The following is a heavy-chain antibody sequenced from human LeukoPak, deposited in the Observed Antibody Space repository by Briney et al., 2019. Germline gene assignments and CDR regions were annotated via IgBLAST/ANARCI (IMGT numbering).Heavy chain of an antibody. CDR3: AKDQNAYNYVFDY. D-gene: IGHD5-24*01. V-gene: IGHV3-23*01. J-gene: IGHJ4*02. CDR2: ITGSGGGT. CDR1: GFTFSSYW. Sequence: GGSLRLSCAASGFTFSSYWMSWVRQAPGKGLEWVSTITGSGGGTYYADSVKGRFSISRDNSKNTLYLQMNSLRAEDTALYYCAKDQNAYNYVFDYWGQGTLVTVSS.